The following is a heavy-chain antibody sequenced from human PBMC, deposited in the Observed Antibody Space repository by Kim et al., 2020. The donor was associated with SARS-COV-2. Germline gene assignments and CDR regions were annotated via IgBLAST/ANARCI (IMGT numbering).Heavy chain of an antibody. CDR2: INAGNGNT. D-gene: IGHD2-2*01. V-gene: IGHV1-3*01. Sequence: ASVKVSCKASGYTFTSYAMHWVRQAPGQRLEWMGWINAGNGNTKYSQKFQGRVTITRDTSASTAYMELSSLRSEDTAVYYCARDGDIVVVPAATGEGGFDYWGQGTLVTVSS. J-gene: IGHJ4*02. CDR3: ARDGDIVVVPAATGEGGFDY. CDR1: GYTFTSYA.